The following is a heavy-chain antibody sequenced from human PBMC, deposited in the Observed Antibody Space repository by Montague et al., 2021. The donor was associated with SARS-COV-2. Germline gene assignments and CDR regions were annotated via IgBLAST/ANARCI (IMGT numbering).Heavy chain of an antibody. CDR3: ARWISRLRGVDV. J-gene: IGHJ4*02. V-gene: IGHV4-34*01. CDR2: ITHSGTT. Sequence: SETLSLTCAVYGGSFSGYYWTWIRQPPGKGLEWIGDITHSGTTTYNPSLESRVTISVDTSKNQFSLKLRSVTAADTAVYYCARWISRLRGVDVWGQGTLVTVSS. CDR1: GGSFSGYY. D-gene: IGHD3-10*01.